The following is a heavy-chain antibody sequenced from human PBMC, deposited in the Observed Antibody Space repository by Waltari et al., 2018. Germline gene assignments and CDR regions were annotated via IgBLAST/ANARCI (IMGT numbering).Heavy chain of an antibody. Sequence: QVQLVQSGAEVKKPGSSVKVSCKASGGTFSSYAISWVRQAPGQGLEWMGGIIPSCGTANYAQKFQGRVTITTDESTSTAYMELSSLRSEDTAVYYCARGAELLWFGETDKDAFDIWGQGTMVTVSS. CDR2: IIPSCGTA. D-gene: IGHD3-10*01. V-gene: IGHV1-69*05. CDR3: ARGAELLWFGETDKDAFDI. CDR1: GGTFSSYA. J-gene: IGHJ3*02.